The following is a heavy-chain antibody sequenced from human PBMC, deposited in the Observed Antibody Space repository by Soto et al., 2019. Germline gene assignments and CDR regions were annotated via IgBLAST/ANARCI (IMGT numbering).Heavy chain of an antibody. V-gene: IGHV3-74*01. D-gene: IGHD6-19*01. J-gene: IGHJ4*02. Sequence: EVQLVESGGGLVQPGGSLRLSCAASGFTFSSYWMYWVRQAPGKGLVWVSRTKSDGSDTTYADSVKGRLTISRDNAKNTLYLQMNSLRAEATAVYYCARDRGWSLFDYWGQGTLVTVSS. CDR1: GFTFSSYW. CDR2: TKSDGSDT. CDR3: ARDRGWSLFDY.